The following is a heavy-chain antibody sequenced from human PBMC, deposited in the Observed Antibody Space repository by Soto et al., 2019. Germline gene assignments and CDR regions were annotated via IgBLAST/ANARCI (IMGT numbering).Heavy chain of an antibody. D-gene: IGHD6-19*01. J-gene: IGHJ4*02. Sequence: SETLSLTCTVSGGSVSSGSYYWSWIRQPAGKGLEWIGRIYTSGSTNDNPSLKSRVTMSVDTSKNQFSLKLSSVTAPDTAVYYCARAGSGWRRWFDPWGQGTLVTVSSGKVGMSGPTLVNPTQTLTLTCNFSGFSLSSSGYSRGYFDYWGQGTLVTVSS. CDR2: IYTSGST. CDR3: ARAGSGWRRWFDPWGQGTLVTVSSGKVGMSGPTLVNPTQTLTLTCNFSGFSLSSSGYSRGYFDY. V-gene: IGHV4-61*02. CDR1: GGSVSSGSYY.